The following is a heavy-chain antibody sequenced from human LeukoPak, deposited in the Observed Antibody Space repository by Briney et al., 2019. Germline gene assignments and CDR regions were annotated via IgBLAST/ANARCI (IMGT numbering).Heavy chain of an antibody. J-gene: IGHJ6*02. CDR1: GGSISSYY. CDR3: ARTGYSSSWYSYYGMDV. Sequence: SETLSLTCTVSGGSISSYYWSWIRQPAGKGLEWIGRIYTSGSTNYNPSLKSRVTISVDTSKNQFSLKLSSVTAADTAVYYCARTGYSSSWYSYYGMDVWGQGTTVTVSS. D-gene: IGHD6-13*01. CDR2: IYTSGST. V-gene: IGHV4-4*07.